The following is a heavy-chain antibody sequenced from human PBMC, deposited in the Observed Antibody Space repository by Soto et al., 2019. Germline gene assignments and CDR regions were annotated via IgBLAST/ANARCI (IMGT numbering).Heavy chain of an antibody. CDR2: IYWDDDK. J-gene: IGHJ4*02. D-gene: IGHD6-13*01. CDR3: AHRSAVGSSWSYDY. V-gene: IGHV2-5*02. Sequence: SGPTLVNPTQTLTLTCTFSGFSLSSSGVGVGWIRQPPGKALEWLALIYWDDDKRYSPSLKSRLTITKDTSKNQVVLTMTNMEPVDTATYYCAHRSAVGSSWSYDYWGQGTLVTVSS. CDR1: GFSLSSSGVG.